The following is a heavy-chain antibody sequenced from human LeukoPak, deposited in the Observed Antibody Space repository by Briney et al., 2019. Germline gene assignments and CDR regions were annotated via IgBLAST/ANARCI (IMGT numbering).Heavy chain of an antibody. V-gene: IGHV1-18*01. CDR1: GYTFTSYG. J-gene: IGHJ4*02. Sequence: ASVKVSCKASGYTFTSYGISWVRQAPGQGLEWMGWISVYNGNTKYAQKFQGRVTMTTDTSTSTVYMELRSLKSDDTAVYYCARGVGANSRPDYWGQGTLVTVSS. D-gene: IGHD1-26*01. CDR3: ARGVGANSRPDY. CDR2: ISVYNGNT.